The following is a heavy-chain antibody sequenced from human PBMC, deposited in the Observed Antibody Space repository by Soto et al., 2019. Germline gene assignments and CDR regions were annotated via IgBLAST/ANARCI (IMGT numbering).Heavy chain of an antibody. D-gene: IGHD6-13*01. CDR1: GGSISSGGYY. J-gene: IGHJ6*01. CDR2: INHSGST. Sequence: PSETLSLTCSVSGGSISSGGYYWSWIRQPPGKGLEWIGEINHSGSTNYNPSLKSRVTISVDTSKDQFSLKLSSVTAADTAVYYCASSYLNGAAAGTYGYYYYGMDVWGQGTTVTVSS. CDR3: ASSYLNGAAAGTYGYYYYGMDV. V-gene: IGHV4-34*01.